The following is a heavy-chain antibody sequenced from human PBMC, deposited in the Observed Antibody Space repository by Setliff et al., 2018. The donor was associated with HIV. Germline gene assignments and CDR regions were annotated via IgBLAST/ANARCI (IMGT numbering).Heavy chain of an antibody. V-gene: IGHV4-61*08. Sequence: SETLSLTCAVSGASFVGDNHWSWIRQTPERGLEWIAYFMYTDIHYVNYLNYRNPSLASRLSIPVDKSKNQFSLKLSSVTAADTAVYYCARAGYYGSTSYWEYFQHWGQGTLVTVS. CDR1: GASFVGDNH. CDR3: ARAGYYGSTSYWEYFQH. J-gene: IGHJ1*01. D-gene: IGHD3-22*01. CDR2: FMYTDIHYVNYLN.